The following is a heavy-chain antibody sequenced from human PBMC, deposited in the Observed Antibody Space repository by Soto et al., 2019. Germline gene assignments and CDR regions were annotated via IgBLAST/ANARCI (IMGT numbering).Heavy chain of an antibody. CDR2: IIPIFGTA. J-gene: IGHJ6*02. CDR3: AREVHGSGSYYPYFDYGMDV. CDR1: GGTFSSYA. D-gene: IGHD3-10*01. V-gene: IGHV1-69*06. Sequence: GASVKVSCKASGGTFSSYAITWVRQAPGQGLEWMGGIIPIFGTANYAQKFQGRVTITADKSTSTAYMELSSLRSEDTAVYYCAREVHGSGSYYPYFDYGMDVWGQGTTVTVSS.